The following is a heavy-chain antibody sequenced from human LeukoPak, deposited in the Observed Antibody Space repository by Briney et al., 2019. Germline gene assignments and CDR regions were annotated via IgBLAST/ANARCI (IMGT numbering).Heavy chain of an antibody. CDR2: IYDSGST. V-gene: IGHV4-39*01. Sequence: SETLSLTCTVSGGSIRSSYYYWGWIRQPPGKGLEWIGSIYDSGSTYYNPSLKSRVTISVDTSKNQFSLQLNSVTPEDTAVYYCARAGLYSGSYRTWGQGTLVTVSS. CDR3: ARAGLYSGSYRT. J-gene: IGHJ4*02. CDR1: GGSIRSSYYY. D-gene: IGHD1-26*01.